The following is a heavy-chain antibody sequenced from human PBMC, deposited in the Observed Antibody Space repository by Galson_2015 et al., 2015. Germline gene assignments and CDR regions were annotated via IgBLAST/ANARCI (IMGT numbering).Heavy chain of an antibody. Sequence: SVKVSCKASGGAFNSQSINWLRQAPVQGLEWMGGITPMFGSANYAQKFQGRVMITADESTTTADMEVRSMRIEDTAMYYCARGFSGETSLQYFVFWGQGTLITVS. J-gene: IGHJ4*02. CDR3: ARGFSGETSLQYFVF. D-gene: IGHD3-3*01. CDR1: GGAFNSQS. CDR2: ITPMFGSA. V-gene: IGHV1-69*13.